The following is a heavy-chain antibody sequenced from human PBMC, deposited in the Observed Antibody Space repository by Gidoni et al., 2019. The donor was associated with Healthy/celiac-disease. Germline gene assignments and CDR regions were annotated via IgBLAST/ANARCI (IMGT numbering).Heavy chain of an antibody. CDR2: SNHSGST. J-gene: IGHJ4*02. CDR3: ARAVDCSSTSCYLDY. CDR1: GGSFRGYY. V-gene: IGHV4-34*01. Sequence: QVQLQQWGSGLLTPSETLSLTCAVYGGSFRGYYWSWIRQPPGKGLEWFGESNHSGSTNYNPSLKSRVTISVDTSKNQFSLKLSSVTAADTAVYYCARAVDCSSTSCYLDYWGQGTLVTVSS. D-gene: IGHD2-2*01.